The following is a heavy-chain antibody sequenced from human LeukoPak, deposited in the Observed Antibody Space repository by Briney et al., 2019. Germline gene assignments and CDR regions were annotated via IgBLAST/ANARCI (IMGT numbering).Heavy chain of an antibody. CDR1: GFTFSSYW. J-gene: IGHJ6*03. D-gene: IGHD3-22*01. CDR2: IKQDGSEK. CDR3: AKDSPIYDSSGYYDYYYYYMDV. V-gene: IGHV3-7*03. Sequence: SGGSLRLSCAASGFTFSSYWMSWVRQAPGKGLEWVANIKQDGSEKYYVDSVKGRFTISRDNAKNSLYLQMNSLRAEDTAVYYCAKDSPIYDSSGYYDYYYYYMDVWGKGTTVTVS.